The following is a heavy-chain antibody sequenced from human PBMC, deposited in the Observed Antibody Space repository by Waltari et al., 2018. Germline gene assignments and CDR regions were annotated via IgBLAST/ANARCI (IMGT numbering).Heavy chain of an antibody. CDR3: ARAKWGSSWSFDY. J-gene: IGHJ4*02. CDR2: ISSSGSTI. D-gene: IGHD6-13*01. V-gene: IGHV3-11*01. Sequence: QVQLVESGGGLVKPGGSLRPPLAALGSPFSDYKLSWIPPAPGKGLEWVSYISSSGSTIYYADSVKGRFTISRDNAKNSLYLQMNSLRAEDTAVYYCARAKWGSSWSFDYWGQGTLVTVSS. CDR1: GSPFSDYK.